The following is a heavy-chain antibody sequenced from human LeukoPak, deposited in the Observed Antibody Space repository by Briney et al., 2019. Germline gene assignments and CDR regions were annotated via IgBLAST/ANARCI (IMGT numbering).Heavy chain of an antibody. D-gene: IGHD3-10*01. J-gene: IGHJ4*02. Sequence: SETLSLTCTVSGGSVSSGSYYWSWIRQPPGKGLEWIGYIYYSGSTNYNPSLKSRVTISVDTSKNQFSLKLSSVTAADTAVYYCARLMVRGVISSPVDYWGQGTRVTVSS. CDR1: GGSVSSGSYY. CDR3: ARLMVRGVISSPVDY. CDR2: IYYSGST. V-gene: IGHV4-61*01.